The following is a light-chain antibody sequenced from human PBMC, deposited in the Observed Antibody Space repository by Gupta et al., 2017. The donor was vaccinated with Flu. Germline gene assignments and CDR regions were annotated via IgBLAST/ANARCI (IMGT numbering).Light chain of an antibody. V-gene: IGKV3D-20*01. CDR2: DAS. CDR1: QSVSSSY. CDR3: QQYGSSPPYT. Sequence: TLSLSPGERATLSCGASQSVSSSYLAWYQQKPGLAPRLLMYDASSRATGIPDRFSGSGSGADFTLTSSRLEPEDVAVYYCQQYGSSPPYTFGQGTRLEIK. J-gene: IGKJ5*01.